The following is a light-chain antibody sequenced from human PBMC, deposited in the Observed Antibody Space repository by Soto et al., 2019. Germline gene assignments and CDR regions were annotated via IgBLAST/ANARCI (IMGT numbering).Light chain of an antibody. J-gene: IGLJ1*01. V-gene: IGLV2-14*01. Sequence: QSALTQPASVSGSPGQSITISCTGTSSDVGGYNYVSWYQQHPGKAPKLMIYDVSDRPSGVSNRFSGSKSGNTASLTISGLQPEDEADYYCSSYTRSSTRVFGTGTQLTVL. CDR2: DVS. CDR1: SSDVGGYNY. CDR3: SSYTRSSTRV.